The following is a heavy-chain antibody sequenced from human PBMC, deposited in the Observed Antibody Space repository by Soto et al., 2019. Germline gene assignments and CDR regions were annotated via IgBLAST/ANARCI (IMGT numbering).Heavy chain of an antibody. V-gene: IGHV1-3*01. Sequence: GASVKVSCKASGYTFTSYTIHWIRQAPGQRLEPMGWINGDNSNTKVSEKFQGRVTITRDTVANTVYMELGSLTSEDTAVYYCARYFFDSTGYFDYWGQGTPVTVSS. J-gene: IGHJ4*02. CDR1: GYTFTSYT. CDR2: INGDNSNT. CDR3: ARYFFDSTGYFDY. D-gene: IGHD2-8*02.